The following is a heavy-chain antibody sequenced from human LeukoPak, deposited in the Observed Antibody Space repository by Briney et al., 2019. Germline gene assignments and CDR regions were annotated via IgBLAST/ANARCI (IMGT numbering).Heavy chain of an antibody. CDR2: INPQSGAT. V-gene: IGHV1-2*02. J-gene: IGHJ4*02. CDR3: ARGGDDSGLYFAY. CDR1: GYTFTGFY. D-gene: IGHD3-22*01. Sequence: ASVKLSCKASGYTFTGFYIHWVRQAPGQGLEWMAWINPQSGATNYAQKFQGRVTMTRDMSISTAYMDVTSLRSDDTTVYYCARGGDDSGLYFAYWGQGTLVTVSS.